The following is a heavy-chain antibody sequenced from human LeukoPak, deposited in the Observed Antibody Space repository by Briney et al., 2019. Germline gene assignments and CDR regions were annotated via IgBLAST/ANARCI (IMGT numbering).Heavy chain of an antibody. CDR3: ARDRGWLTFDY. V-gene: IGHV3-30*04. Sequence: PGGSLRLSCAASGFTFSSYAMHWVRQAPGKGLEWVAVISYDGSNKYYADSVKGRFTISRDNSKNTLYLQMNSLRAEDTAVYYCARDRGWLTFDYWGQGTPVTVSS. J-gene: IGHJ4*02. CDR2: ISYDGSNK. D-gene: IGHD6-19*01. CDR1: GFTFSSYA.